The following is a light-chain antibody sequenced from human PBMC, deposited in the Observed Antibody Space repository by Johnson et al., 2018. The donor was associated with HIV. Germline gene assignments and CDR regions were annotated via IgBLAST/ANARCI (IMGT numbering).Light chain of an antibody. CDR2: DNN. Sequence: QSVLTQPPSVSAAPGQKVTISCSGSSSNIGNNYVSWYQHLPGTAPKLLIYDNNKRPSGIPDRFSGSKSGTSATLGITGLTTGDEADYYGGTWDSSLSAWVFGTGTKVTVL. J-gene: IGLJ1*01. CDR1: SSNIGNNY. V-gene: IGLV1-51*01. CDR3: GTWDSSLSAWV.